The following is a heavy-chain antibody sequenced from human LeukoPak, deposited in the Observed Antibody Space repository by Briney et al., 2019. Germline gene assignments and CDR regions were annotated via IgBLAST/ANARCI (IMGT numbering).Heavy chain of an antibody. CDR2: IRGSGGGT. J-gene: IGHJ4*02. D-gene: IGHD2-21*02. Sequence: GGSLRLSCAASGFTFSSYAMSWVRQAPGKGLEWVSVIRGSGGGTYYADSVKGRFTISRDNSKNTVYLQMNSLRAEDTAVYYCVKARMPHCGTDCLESWGQGTLVTVSS. CDR1: GFTFSSYA. CDR3: VKARMPHCGTDCLES. V-gene: IGHV3-23*01.